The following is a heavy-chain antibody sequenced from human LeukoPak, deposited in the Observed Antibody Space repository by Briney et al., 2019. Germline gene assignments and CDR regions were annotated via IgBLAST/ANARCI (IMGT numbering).Heavy chain of an antibody. CDR3: ARVTPQKSTLYYFDY. J-gene: IGHJ4*02. V-gene: IGHV4-59*01. CDR2: IYYSGST. Sequence: PSETLSLTCTVSGGSISSYYWGWIRQPPGKGLEWIGYIYYSGSTNYNPSLKSRVTISVDTSKNQFSLKLSSVTAADTAVYYCARVTPQKSTLYYFDYWGQGTLVTVSS. CDR1: GGSISSYY.